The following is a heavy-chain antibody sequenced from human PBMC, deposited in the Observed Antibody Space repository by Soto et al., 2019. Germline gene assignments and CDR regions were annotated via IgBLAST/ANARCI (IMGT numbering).Heavy chain of an antibody. Sequence: GGSLRLSCAASGFTFDYYAMHWVRQAPGKGLEWVSGISWNSGSIGYADSVKGRFTISRDNAKNSLYLQMNSLRAEDTALYYCAKGFSSGWYDAFDIWGQGTMVTVSS. CDR1: GFTFDYYA. CDR3: AKGFSSGWYDAFDI. CDR2: ISWNSGSI. J-gene: IGHJ3*02. V-gene: IGHV3-9*01. D-gene: IGHD6-19*01.